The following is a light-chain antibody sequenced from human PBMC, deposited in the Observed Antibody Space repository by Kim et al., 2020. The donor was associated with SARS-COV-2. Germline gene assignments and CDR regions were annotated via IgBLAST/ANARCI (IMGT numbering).Light chain of an antibody. J-gene: IGLJ2*01. V-gene: IGLV3-21*03. CDR3: QVWDSSSDHVV. CDR1: NIGSKS. CDR2: DDS. Sequence: SYELTQPPSVSVAPGKTARITCGGNNIGSKSVYWYQQKPGQAPLLVVYDDSDRPSGIPERFSGSNSGNTATLTISRVEAGDEADYYCQVWDSSSDHVVFGGGTQLTVL.